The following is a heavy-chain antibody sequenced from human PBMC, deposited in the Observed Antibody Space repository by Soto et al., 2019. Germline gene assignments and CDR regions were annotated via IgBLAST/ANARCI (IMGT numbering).Heavy chain of an antibody. CDR3: ARERDPGIAVADQQLNDY. Sequence: ASVKVSCKASGGAFSSYAISWVRQAPGQGLEWMGGIIPIFGTANYAQKFQGRVTITADESTSTAYMELSSLRSEDTAVYYCARERDPGIAVADQQLNDYWGQGTLVTVSS. CDR1: GGAFSSYA. J-gene: IGHJ4*02. V-gene: IGHV1-69*13. D-gene: IGHD6-19*01. CDR2: IIPIFGTA.